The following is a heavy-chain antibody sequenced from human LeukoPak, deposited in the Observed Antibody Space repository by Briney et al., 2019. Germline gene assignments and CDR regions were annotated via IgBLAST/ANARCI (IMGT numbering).Heavy chain of an antibody. CDR1: GFTFAGYA. Sequence: VGSLRLSCAASGFTFAGYAMSWVRQVPGKGLEWVSTVSGSGGSTYYADSVKGRFTISRDNSKNILYLQMNSLRADDTAVYYCAKGQGVVGATTRGYFDYWGQGTLVSVSS. CDR2: VSGSGGST. D-gene: IGHD1-26*01. J-gene: IGHJ4*02. V-gene: IGHV3-23*01. CDR3: AKGQGVVGATTRGYFDY.